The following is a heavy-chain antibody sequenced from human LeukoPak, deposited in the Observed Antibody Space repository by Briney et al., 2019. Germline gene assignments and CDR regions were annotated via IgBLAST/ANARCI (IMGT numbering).Heavy chain of an antibody. D-gene: IGHD2-15*01. CDR2: VSSSGNT. CDR1: GGSVSSYY. J-gene: IGHJ4*02. Sequence: SETLSLTCTVSGGSVSSYYWSWIRQTAGKGLEWIGRVSSSGNTNYNPSLKSRVTMSVDTSKNQFSLKLSSVTAADTAVYYCARGISGATGFDYWGQGTLVTVSS. V-gene: IGHV4-4*07. CDR3: ARGISGATGFDY.